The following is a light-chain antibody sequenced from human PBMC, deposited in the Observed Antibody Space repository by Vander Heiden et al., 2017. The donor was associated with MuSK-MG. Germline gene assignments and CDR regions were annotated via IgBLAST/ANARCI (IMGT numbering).Light chain of an antibody. J-gene: IGLJ1*01. CDR1: SPNIGSNS. V-gene: IGLV1-47*01. CDR2: TNN. CDR3: AAWDDSLSAHV. Sequence: QSVVTPPPPASGAPGRRVTISCSGSSPNIGSNSGYWYQQLPGTAPKLLFYTNNQRPSGVPGRFSGSKSGTSASLAISGLRSEDEADYYCAAWDDSLSAHVFGPGTRVTVL.